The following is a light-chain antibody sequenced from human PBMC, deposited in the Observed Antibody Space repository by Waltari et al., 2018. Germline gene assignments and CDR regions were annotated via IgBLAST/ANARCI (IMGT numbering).Light chain of an antibody. CDR2: DVS. J-gene: IGLJ2*01. CDR1: SSQVGGSNY. Sequence: QSALTQPASVSGSPGQSITISCTGTSSQVGGSNYVSWYQQHPGKAPKLMIYDVSNRPSGVSNRFSGSKSGNTASLTISGLQAEDEADYYCSSYTSSSTRVFGGGTKLTVL. V-gene: IGLV2-14*03. CDR3: SSYTSSSTRV.